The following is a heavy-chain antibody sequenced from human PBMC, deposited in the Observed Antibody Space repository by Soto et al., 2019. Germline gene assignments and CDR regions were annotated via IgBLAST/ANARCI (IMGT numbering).Heavy chain of an antibody. CDR2: ISYNGGNK. CDR3: ASVLGSRRSGSYTSY. V-gene: IGHV3-30*03. D-gene: IGHD3-10*01. Sequence: GGSLRLSCAASGFTFSSYGMHWVRQAPGKGLEWVAVISYNGGNKYYADSVKGRFTISRDNAKNSLYLQMNSLRAEDTALYYCASVLGSRRSGSYTSYRGQGTLVTVSS. J-gene: IGHJ4*02. CDR1: GFTFSSYG.